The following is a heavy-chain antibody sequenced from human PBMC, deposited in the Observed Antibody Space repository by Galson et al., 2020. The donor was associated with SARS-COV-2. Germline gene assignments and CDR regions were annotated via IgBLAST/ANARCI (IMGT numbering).Heavy chain of an antibody. CDR1: GHSFSRIG. CDR3: ARVRDQCDCWAGSADDNWFDA. CDR2: LRDYDGNT. Sequence: ASVTVSCKASGHSFSRIGISWARHAPGQGLEWVPWLRDYDGNTDYAQKFQGRVSITTDPSTSTAHLELRSLRSDDTAVYYCARVRDQCDCWAGSADDNWFDAWGQGTLVTVSS. V-gene: IGHV1-18*04. D-gene: IGHD3-3*01. J-gene: IGHJ5*02.